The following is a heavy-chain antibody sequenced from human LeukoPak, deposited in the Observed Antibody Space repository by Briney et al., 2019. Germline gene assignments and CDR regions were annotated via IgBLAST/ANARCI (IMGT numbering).Heavy chain of an antibody. CDR2: IKQDGSVQ. CDR1: KFTFSSYW. V-gene: IGHV3-7*01. J-gene: IGHJ5*02. CDR3: TRLQIAVAGPNWFDP. D-gene: IGHD6-19*01. Sequence: GGSLRPSRAASKFTFSSYWMSWVRQAPGKGLEWVANIKQDGSVQFYMDSLKGRFSVSRDNAKNSLYLQMNGLRVEDTAVYYCTRLQIAVAGPNWFDPWGQGTLVTVSS.